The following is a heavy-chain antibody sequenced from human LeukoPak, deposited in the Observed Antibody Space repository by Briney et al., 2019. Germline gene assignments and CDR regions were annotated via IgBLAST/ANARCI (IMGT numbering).Heavy chain of an antibody. CDR1: GDTFSTFG. CDR3: ARDGAMIRGVFAMDV. Sequence: SVKVSCKASGDTFSTFGTNWVRQAPGQGLEWMGGIIPIFGTTNYAQKFQGRVTITADKSTSTAYMVLSSLTSEDTAVYYCARDGAMIRGVFAMDVWGRGTTVIVSS. CDR2: IIPIFGTT. J-gene: IGHJ6*04. D-gene: IGHD3-10*01. V-gene: IGHV1-69*06.